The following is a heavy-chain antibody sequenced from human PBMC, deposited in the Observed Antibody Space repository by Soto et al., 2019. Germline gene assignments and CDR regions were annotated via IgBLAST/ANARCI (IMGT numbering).Heavy chain of an antibody. CDR1: AYTFTSYG. V-gene: IGHV1-18*01. Sequence: ASVKVSCKASAYTFTSYGISWLRQAPGQGREWMGWINAYNGNTNYAQKLEGRVSMTTDTSTSTDYMELRSLRFDDTAVYYCARDVGYGLIDYWGQGTLVTVSS. J-gene: IGHJ4*02. D-gene: IGHD5-18*01. CDR3: ARDVGYGLIDY. CDR2: INAYNGNT.